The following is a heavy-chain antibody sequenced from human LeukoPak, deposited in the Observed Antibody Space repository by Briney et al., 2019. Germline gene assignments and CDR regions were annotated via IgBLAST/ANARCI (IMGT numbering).Heavy chain of an antibody. CDR2: IASGFQI. V-gene: IGHV3-13*01. CDR3: VREARGYHYTYFDY. J-gene: IGHJ4*02. Sequence: GGSLRLSCTASGFTLGSHDMHWVRQTTGEGLQWVAAIASGFQIFYAGSVKGRFTVSREDAKKSLYLQMNSLRAGDTAVYYCVREARGYHYTYFDYRGQGTLVTVSS. D-gene: IGHD5-18*01. CDR1: GFTLGSHD.